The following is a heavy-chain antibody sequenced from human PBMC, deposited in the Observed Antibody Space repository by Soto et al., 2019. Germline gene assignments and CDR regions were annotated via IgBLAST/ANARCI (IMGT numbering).Heavy chain of an antibody. CDR2: ISWNIGAI. V-gene: IGHV3-9*01. D-gene: IGHD3-9*01. J-gene: IGHJ4*02. Sequence: EVQMVESWGGWVQPGRSLRLSCAVSGFPFDDYAMNWVRQAPGVGLEGVSGISWNIGAIGYADTVKGRFTVLRDNAKSNLYMQMISLRDEDTALYSCAHAMGPDWLARLDCWGQGTLVTVSS. CDR3: AHAMGPDWLARLDC. CDR1: GFPFDDYA.